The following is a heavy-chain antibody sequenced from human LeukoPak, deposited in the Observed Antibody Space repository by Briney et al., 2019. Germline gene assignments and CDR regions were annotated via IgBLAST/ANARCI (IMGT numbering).Heavy chain of an antibody. J-gene: IGHJ1*01. CDR1: GFTFNSYA. CDR3: AREGYCSGGGCYLEYLQH. CDR2: ISYHGANK. V-gene: IGHV3-30-3*01. Sequence: PGGSLSLSCAAYGFTFNSYARRWVRQAPGQGLEWVAVISYHGANKYYPSSVKGRFTISRDNTKNSLYLQMNSLRPEVTAVYYCAREGYCSGGGCYLEYLQHWGQGTLVTVSS. D-gene: IGHD2-15*01.